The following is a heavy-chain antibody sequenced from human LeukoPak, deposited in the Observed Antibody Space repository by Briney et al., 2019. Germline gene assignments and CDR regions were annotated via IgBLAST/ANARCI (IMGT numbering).Heavy chain of an antibody. CDR3: AKDPSGITIFGVVIKRGDYYYGMDV. J-gene: IGHJ6*02. D-gene: IGHD3-3*01. V-gene: IGHV3-23*01. CDR2: ISGSGGST. CDR1: GFTFSSYA. Sequence: PGGSLRLSCAASGFTFSSYAVSWVRQAPGKGLEWVSAISGSGGSTYYADSVKGRFTISRDNSKNTLYLQMNSLRAEDTAVYYCAKDPSGITIFGVVIKRGDYYYGMDVWGQGTTVTVSS.